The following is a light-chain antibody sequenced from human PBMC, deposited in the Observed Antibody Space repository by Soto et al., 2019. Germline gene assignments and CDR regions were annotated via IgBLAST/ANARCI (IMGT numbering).Light chain of an antibody. V-gene: IGKV3-20*01. CDR1: QSVSSSY. CDR3: QQYGISPPLT. CDR2: AAS. Sequence: EIVLTQSPGTLSLSPGERVTLSCRASQSVSSSYLAWYQQRPGQAPRLLIYAASTRATGIPDRFSGSGFGTDFTLTISRLEPEDFAVYYCQQYGISPPLTFGGGTKVEIK. J-gene: IGKJ4*01.